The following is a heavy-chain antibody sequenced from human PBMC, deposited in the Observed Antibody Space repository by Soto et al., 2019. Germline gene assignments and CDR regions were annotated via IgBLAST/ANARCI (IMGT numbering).Heavy chain of an antibody. Sequence: GGSLRLSCAASGFTFSGFSMNLVRQAPGKGLEWVSSVTSSPSSMFYADSVKGRFTISRDDAKDSLFLQMNSLRADDTAVYYCAREADFASSGYVLDYWGLGTLVTVSS. CDR1: GFTFSGFS. CDR3: AREADFASSGYVLDY. V-gene: IGHV3-21*01. CDR2: VTSSPSSM. J-gene: IGHJ4*02. D-gene: IGHD3-22*01.